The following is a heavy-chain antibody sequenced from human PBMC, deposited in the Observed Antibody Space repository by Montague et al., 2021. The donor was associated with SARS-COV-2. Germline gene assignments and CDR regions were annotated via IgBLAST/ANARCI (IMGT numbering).Heavy chain of an antibody. D-gene: IGHD4-17*01. V-gene: IGHV3-30*04. CDR3: ARDSGDSHGDYYFDL. CDR1: GFNFNIRA. J-gene: IGHJ5*02. CDR2: ISDDGRQR. Sequence: SLRLSCAASGFNFNIRAIHWVRQAPGKGLEWVAVISDDGRQRFYSDSVKGRFTISRDNSNNTLHLQLNSLKYEDTAVYFCARDSGDSHGDYYFDLWGQGTLVIVSS.